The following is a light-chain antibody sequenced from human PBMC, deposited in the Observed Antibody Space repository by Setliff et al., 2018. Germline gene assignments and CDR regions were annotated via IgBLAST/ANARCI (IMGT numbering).Light chain of an antibody. CDR3: SSYAGSNNFPYV. CDR2: EVS. J-gene: IGLJ1*01. V-gene: IGLV2-8*01. Sequence: QSALTQPPSASGSPGQSVTISCTGTSSDVGGYNYVSWYQQHPGKAPKLMIYEVSKRPSGVPDRSSGSKSGNTASLTVSGLQAEDEADYCCSSYAGSNNFPYVFGTGTKVTVL. CDR1: SSDVGGYNY.